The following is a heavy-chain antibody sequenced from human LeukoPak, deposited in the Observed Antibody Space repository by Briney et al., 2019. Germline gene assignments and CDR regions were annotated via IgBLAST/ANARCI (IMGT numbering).Heavy chain of an antibody. CDR1: GFTFSSYA. J-gene: IGHJ3*02. Sequence: GGSLRLSCAASGFTFSSYAMSCVRQAPGKGLEWVSAISGSGGSTYYADSVKGRFTISRDNSKNTLYLQMNSLRAEDTAVYYCAKDVSPRWGSSSDMPYAFDIWGQGTMVTVSS. D-gene: IGHD6-6*01. CDR3: AKDVSPRWGSSSDMPYAFDI. V-gene: IGHV3-23*01. CDR2: ISGSGGST.